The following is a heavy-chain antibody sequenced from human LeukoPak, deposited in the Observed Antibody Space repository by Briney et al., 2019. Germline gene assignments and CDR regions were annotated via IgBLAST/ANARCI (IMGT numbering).Heavy chain of an antibody. Sequence: SETLSLTCTVSGGSISSGGYYWSWIRQHPGKGLEWIGYIYYSGSTYYNPSLKWRVPISVDTSKNQFSLKLSSVTAADTAVYYCARAPAPGSLSFDYWAQGPLVPVSS. D-gene: IGHD3-10*01. V-gene: IGHV4-31*03. CDR3: ARAPAPGSLSFDY. CDR1: GGSISSGGYY. J-gene: IGHJ4*02. CDR2: IYYSGST.